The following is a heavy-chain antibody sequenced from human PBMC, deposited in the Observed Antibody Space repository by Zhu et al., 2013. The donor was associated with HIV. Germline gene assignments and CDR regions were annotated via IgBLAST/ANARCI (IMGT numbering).Heavy chain of an antibody. J-gene: IGHJ6*02. CDR1: GFSVNMFG. V-gene: IGHV3-23*01. CDR3: AKDTTTKSLEI. Sequence: VQLLESGGGLVQPGGPVRLSCAASGFSVNMFGVSWVRQPPGKGLEWVSGISGGTSGRPHYADSVKGRVTVSRDSSKNTVYLELNSLRVDDTAVYYCAKDTTTKSLEIWGQGTTVSVSS. CDR2: ISGGTSGRP. D-gene: IGHD4-17*01.